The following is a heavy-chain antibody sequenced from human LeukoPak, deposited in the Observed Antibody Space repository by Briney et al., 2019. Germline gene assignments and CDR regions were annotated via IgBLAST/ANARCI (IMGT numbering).Heavy chain of an antibody. V-gene: IGHV3-23*01. D-gene: IGHD5-18*01. J-gene: IGHJ4*02. CDR2: ISGSGANT. CDR1: GFTFSTYV. Sequence: GGSLRLSRAASGFTFSTYVITWVRQAPGKGLEWVSAISGSGANTYYADSVKGRFTISRDNSKNTLYLQMNSLRAEDAAVYYCAKDDTWIQLWYDYWGQGTQVTVSS. CDR3: AKDDTWIQLWYDY.